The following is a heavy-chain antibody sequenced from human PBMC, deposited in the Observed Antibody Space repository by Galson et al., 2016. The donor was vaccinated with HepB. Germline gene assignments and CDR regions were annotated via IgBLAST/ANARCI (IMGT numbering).Heavy chain of an antibody. Sequence: SETLSLTCTVSGGSVTNSNYYWGWIRQPPGKGLEWIGSMYYVGRTYYNPSLKSRVSISVDKAKNQISLKLNSVTAADTAVYYCARHVYDYAACWGRFDPWGQGTLVTVSS. CDR2: MYYVGRT. CDR1: GGSVTNSNYY. V-gene: IGHV4-39*01. J-gene: IGHJ5*02. D-gene: IGHD4-17*01. CDR3: ARHVYDYAACWGRFDP.